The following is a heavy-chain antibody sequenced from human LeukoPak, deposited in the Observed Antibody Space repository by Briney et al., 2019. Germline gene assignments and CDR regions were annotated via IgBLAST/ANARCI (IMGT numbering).Heavy chain of an antibody. CDR3: ARGLHCSSTSCYGFDY. Sequence: PGGSLRLSCAASGLTFSSYSMNWVRQAPGKELEWVSSISSSSSYIFYADSVKGRFTISRDNAKNSLYLQMNSLRAEDTAVYYCARGLHCSSTSCYGFDYWGQGSLVTVSS. V-gene: IGHV3-21*01. CDR1: GLTFSSYS. CDR2: ISSSSSYI. D-gene: IGHD2-2*01. J-gene: IGHJ4*02.